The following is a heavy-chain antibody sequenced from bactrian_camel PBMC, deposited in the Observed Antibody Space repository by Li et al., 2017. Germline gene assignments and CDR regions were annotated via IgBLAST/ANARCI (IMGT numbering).Heavy chain of an antibody. Sequence: VQLVESGGGLVQPGGSLRLSCAVSGFKFSDYHMSWVRQAPGKGFEWVSGIDWRGHDTYYTDSVKGRFTVSRDNAKATVYLQMNSPKSEDTALYHCAESLPYGGLFGFGYWGQGTQVTVS. CDR3: AESLPYGGLFGFGY. D-gene: IGHD6*01. V-gene: IGHV3S40*01. J-gene: IGHJ6*01. CDR2: IDWRGHDT. CDR1: GFKFSDYH.